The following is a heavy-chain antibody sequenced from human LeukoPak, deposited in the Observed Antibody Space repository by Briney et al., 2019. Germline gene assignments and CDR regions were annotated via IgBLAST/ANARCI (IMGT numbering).Heavy chain of an antibody. CDR1: GFTFSSFG. J-gene: IGHJ3*02. CDR3: ARSHSSGIYAFDI. CDR2: IRYDGSNK. Sequence: GGSLRLSCAASGFTFSSFGMHWVRQAPGKGLEWVAFIRYDGSNKYYADSVKGRFTISRDNSKNTLYLQMNSLRAEDTAVYYCARSHSSGIYAFDIWGQGTMVTVSS. V-gene: IGHV3-30*02. D-gene: IGHD3-22*01.